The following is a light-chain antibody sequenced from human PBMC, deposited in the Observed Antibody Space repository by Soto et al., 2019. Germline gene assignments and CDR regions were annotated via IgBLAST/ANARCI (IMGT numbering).Light chain of an antibody. V-gene: IGKV3-20*01. Sequence: EIVLTQSPGTLSLSPGERATLSCRASQSVNSIYLAWYQQKPGQAPRLLIYGASSRATGIPDRFSGSGSGTDFTLTISRLEPEDFALYYCQQYGSSGTFGQGTKVDNK. CDR3: QQYGSSGT. J-gene: IGKJ1*01. CDR2: GAS. CDR1: QSVNSIY.